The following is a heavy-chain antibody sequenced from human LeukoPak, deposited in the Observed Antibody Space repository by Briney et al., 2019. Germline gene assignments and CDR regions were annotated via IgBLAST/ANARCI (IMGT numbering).Heavy chain of an antibody. CDR1: GGSISNYY. CDR3: ARDGYNSFDS. D-gene: IGHD5-24*01. J-gene: IGHJ4*02. Sequence: NPSETLSLTCTVSGGSISNYYWSWIRRPPGKGLEWIGYVYYSGSTTYNPSLKSRVTISVDTSKNQFSLKLSSVTAADTAVYYCARDGYNSFDSWGQGTLVIVSS. CDR2: VYYSGST. V-gene: IGHV4-59*01.